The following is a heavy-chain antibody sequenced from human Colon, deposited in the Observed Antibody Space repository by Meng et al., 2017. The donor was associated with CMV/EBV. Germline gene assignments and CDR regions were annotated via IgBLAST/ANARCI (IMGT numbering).Heavy chain of an antibody. V-gene: IGHV3-23*01. D-gene: IGHD3/OR15-3a*01. CDR1: GFTFSRSW. CDR2: ISGSGVTT. J-gene: IGHJ4*02. Sequence: GESLKISCAASGFTFSRSWMHWVRQAPGKGLEWVSGISGSGVTTYYAESAKGRFTISRDNSNNTLFLQMNALRAEDTAVYYCAKGAEYSNFWTAPEWGQGTLVTVSS. CDR3: AKGAEYSNFWTAPE.